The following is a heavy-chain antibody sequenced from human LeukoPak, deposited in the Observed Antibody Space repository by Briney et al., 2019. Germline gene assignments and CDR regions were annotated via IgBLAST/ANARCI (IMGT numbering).Heavy chain of an antibody. Sequence: SETLSLTCAVYGGSFSGYYWSWIRQPAGKGLEWIGRIYTSGSTNYNPSLKSRVTMSVDTSKNQFSLKLSSVTAADTAVYYCARAISGWKPYYYYYMDVWGKGTTVTISS. D-gene: IGHD6-19*01. CDR1: GGSFSGYY. CDR2: IYTSGST. J-gene: IGHJ6*03. V-gene: IGHV4-59*10. CDR3: ARAISGWKPYYYYYMDV.